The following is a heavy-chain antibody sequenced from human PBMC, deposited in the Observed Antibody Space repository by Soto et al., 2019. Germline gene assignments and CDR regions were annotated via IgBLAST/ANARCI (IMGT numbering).Heavy chain of an antibody. CDR3: AKLQDIVVVVSDNWFDP. D-gene: IGHD2-15*01. V-gene: IGHV3-23*01. CDR2: ISGSGGST. J-gene: IGHJ5*02. Sequence: GGSLRLSCAASGVTFSSYAMSWVRQAPGKGLEWVSAISGSGGSTYYADSVKGRFTISRDNSKNTLYLQMNSLRAEDTAVYYCAKLQDIVVVVSDNWFDPWGQGTLVTVSS. CDR1: GVTFSSYA.